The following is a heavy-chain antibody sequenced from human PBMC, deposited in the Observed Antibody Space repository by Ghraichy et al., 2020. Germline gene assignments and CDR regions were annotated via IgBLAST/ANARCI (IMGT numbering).Heavy chain of an antibody. V-gene: IGHV3-23*01. Sequence: GGSLRLSCSASGFTFSSYAISCVRHAPGKGLEWVSIISCSAGNTYYADSVKGRFTISRDNSEKTLYLQMNSLRAEYTAVYYCAKLTSDFSSGYEYWGQGTLVTVSS. D-gene: IGHD3-3*01. CDR2: ISCSAGNT. CDR3: AKLTSDFSSGYEY. J-gene: IGHJ4*02. CDR1: GFTFSSYA.